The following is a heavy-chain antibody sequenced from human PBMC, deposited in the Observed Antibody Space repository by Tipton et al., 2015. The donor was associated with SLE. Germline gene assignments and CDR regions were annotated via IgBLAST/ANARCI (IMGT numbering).Heavy chain of an antibody. J-gene: IGHJ4*02. CDR3: TRVDTAIHYFDY. D-gene: IGHD5-18*01. CDR2: IRSKAYGGTT. V-gene: IGHV3-49*04. Sequence: SLRLSCAASGFTFSSYAMHWVRQAPGKGLEWVGFIRSKAYGGTTEYAASVKGRFTISRDDSKSIAYLQMNSLKTEDTAVYYCTRVDTAIHYFDYWGQGTLVTVSS. CDR1: GFTFSSYA.